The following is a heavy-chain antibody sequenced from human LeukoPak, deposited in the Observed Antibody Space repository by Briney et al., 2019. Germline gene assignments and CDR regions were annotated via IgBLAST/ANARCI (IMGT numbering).Heavy chain of an antibody. D-gene: IGHD4-23*01. V-gene: IGHV5-51*01. J-gene: IGHJ4*03. CDR3: AKLRWPKGDSSSFDF. Sequence: GESPEISCKGSGYSFTTYWIGWVRQMPGKGLEWMGIIYPIDSDTKYSPSFQGQVTISADKSISTAYLQWTSLKASDTAIYYCAKLRWPKGDSSSFDFWGKGTPVSSSS. CDR1: GYSFTTYW. CDR2: IYPIDSDT.